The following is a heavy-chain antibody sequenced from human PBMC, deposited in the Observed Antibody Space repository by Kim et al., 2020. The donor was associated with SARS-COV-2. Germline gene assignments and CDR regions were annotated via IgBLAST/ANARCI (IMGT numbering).Heavy chain of an antibody. D-gene: IGHD6-19*01. Sequence: YNPSLKSRVTISVDTSKNQCSLKLSSVTAADTAVYYCASSIAVAGTGVDYWGQGTLVTVSS. J-gene: IGHJ4*02. V-gene: IGHV4-39*01. CDR3: ASSIAVAGTGVDY.